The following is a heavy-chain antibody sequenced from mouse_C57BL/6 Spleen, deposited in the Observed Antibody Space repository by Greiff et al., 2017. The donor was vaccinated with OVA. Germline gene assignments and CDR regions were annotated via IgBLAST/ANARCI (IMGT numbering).Heavy chain of an antibody. Sequence: EVKLQQSGPELVKPGASVKMSCKASGYTFTDYNMHWVKQSHGKSLEWIGYINPNNGGTSYNQKFKGKATLTVNKSSSTAYMELRSLTSEDSAVYYCARSNYYGSSYAFAYWGQGTLVTVSA. CDR3: ARSNYYGSSYAFAY. CDR2: INPNNGGT. CDR1: GYTFTDYN. D-gene: IGHD1-1*01. V-gene: IGHV1-22*01. J-gene: IGHJ3*01.